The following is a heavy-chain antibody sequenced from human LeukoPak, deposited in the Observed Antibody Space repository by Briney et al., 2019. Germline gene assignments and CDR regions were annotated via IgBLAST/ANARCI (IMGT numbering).Heavy chain of an antibody. Sequence: TGGSLRLSCAASGFTFDDYAMLWVRQAPGKVLEWVSLISGDGGSINYADSVKGRFTISRDNSKNSLYLQMHSLRTEDTALYYCAKAEMSTGHRYYYYAMDVWGQGTTVTVSS. D-gene: IGHD5-24*01. V-gene: IGHV3-43*02. CDR3: AKAEMSTGHRYYYYAMDV. J-gene: IGHJ6*02. CDR1: GFTFDDYA. CDR2: ISGDGGSI.